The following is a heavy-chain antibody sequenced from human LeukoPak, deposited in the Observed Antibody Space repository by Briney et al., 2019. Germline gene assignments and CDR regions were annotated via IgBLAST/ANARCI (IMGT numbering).Heavy chain of an antibody. D-gene: IGHD6-19*01. CDR1: GFIFSSYG. J-gene: IGHJ4*02. Sequence: GGSLRLSCAASGFIFSSYGMHWVRQAPGKGLEWVAFIRYDGSNKYYADSVKGRFTISRDNSKNTLYLQMNSLRAEDTAVYYCARDLYEAGGWYGDGCWGQGTLVTVSS. V-gene: IGHV3-30*02. CDR2: IRYDGSNK. CDR3: ARDLYEAGGWYGDGC.